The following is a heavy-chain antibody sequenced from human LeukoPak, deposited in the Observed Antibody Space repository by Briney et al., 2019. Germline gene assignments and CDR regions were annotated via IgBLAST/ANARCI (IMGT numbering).Heavy chain of an antibody. CDR3: ARGRMVRGVLWTGIDY. D-gene: IGHD3-10*01. J-gene: IGHJ4*02. Sequence: ASVKVSCKASGYTFTSYDIYWVRQATGQGLEWMGWMNPNSGNTGYAQKFQDRVTMTRNTSISTAYMELSSLRSEDTAVYYCARGRMVRGVLWTGIDYWGQGTLVTVSS. V-gene: IGHV1-8*01. CDR1: GYTFTSYD. CDR2: MNPNSGNT.